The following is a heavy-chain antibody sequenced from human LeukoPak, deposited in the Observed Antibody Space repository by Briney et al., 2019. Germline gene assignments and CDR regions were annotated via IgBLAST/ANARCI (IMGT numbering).Heavy chain of an antibody. CDR1: GGSISSGDYY. J-gene: IGHJ5*02. Sequence: SETLSLTCTVSGGSISSGDYYWSWIRQPPGKGLEWIGYIYYSGSTYYNPALKSRVTISVDTSKNQFSLKLSSVTAADTAVYYCARGDIVVVPAANGFDPWGQGTLVTVSS. V-gene: IGHV4-30-4*08. CDR3: ARGDIVVVPAANGFDP. D-gene: IGHD2-2*01. CDR2: IYYSGST.